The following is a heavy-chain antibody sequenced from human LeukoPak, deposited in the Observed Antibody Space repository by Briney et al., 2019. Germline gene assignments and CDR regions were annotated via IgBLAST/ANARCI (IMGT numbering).Heavy chain of an antibody. CDR3: ARLTAVLRFLEWLPAGGMDV. Sequence: PSETLSLTCTVSGGSVSSGSYYWSWIRQPPGKGLEWIGYIYYSGPTNYNVSLKSRVSISVDTSKNHFSLKLSSVTAADTAVYYCARLTAVLRFLEWLPAGGMDVWGQGTTVTVSS. D-gene: IGHD3-3*01. CDR1: GGSVSSGSYY. CDR2: IYYSGPT. V-gene: IGHV4-61*03. J-gene: IGHJ6*02.